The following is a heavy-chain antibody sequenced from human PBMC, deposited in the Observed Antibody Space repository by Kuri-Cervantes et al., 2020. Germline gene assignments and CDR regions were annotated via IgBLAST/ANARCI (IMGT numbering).Heavy chain of an antibody. D-gene: IGHD6-19*01. CDR1: GYTFISYA. CDR3: AREWLVPFDY. V-gene: IGHV1-2*04. CDR2: INPNSGGT. J-gene: IGHJ4*02. Sequence: ASVKVSCKASGYTFISYALHWVRQAPGQGLEWMGWINPNSGGTNYAQKFQGWVTMTRDTSISTAYMELSRLRSDDTAVYYCAREWLVPFDYWGQGTLVTVSS.